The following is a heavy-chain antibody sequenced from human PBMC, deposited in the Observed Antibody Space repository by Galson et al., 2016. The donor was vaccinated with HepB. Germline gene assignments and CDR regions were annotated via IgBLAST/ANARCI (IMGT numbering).Heavy chain of an antibody. V-gene: IGHV1-18*04. Sequence: QSGAEVKEPGASVKVSCKTSGFSFTNHGFSWVRQAPGQGLEWMGWISGHTGSTKYEEKLQGRVTMTTDTSTSTVYMELSSLRSEDTAVYYCARGARDRGGFDYWGQGTLVTVSS. D-gene: IGHD2-15*01. CDR2: ISGHTGST. CDR1: GFSFTNHG. J-gene: IGHJ4*02. CDR3: ARGARDRGGFDY.